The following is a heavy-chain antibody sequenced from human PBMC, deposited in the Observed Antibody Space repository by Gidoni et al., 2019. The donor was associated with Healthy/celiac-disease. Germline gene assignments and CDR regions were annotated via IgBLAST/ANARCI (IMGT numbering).Heavy chain of an antibody. CDR1: GFPFSDYY. V-gene: IGHV3-11*01. D-gene: IGHD1-1*01. J-gene: IGHJ4*02. CDR3: ARSPAPGTKGIDY. Sequence: VESGGGLVKPGGSLRLSCAASGFPFSDYYMSWIRQAPGKGMEGVAYISSRGSTIYYADSVKGRFTISRENAKNSLYLQMNSLRAEDTAVYYCARSPAPGTKGIDYWGQGTLVTVSS. CDR2: ISSRGSTI.